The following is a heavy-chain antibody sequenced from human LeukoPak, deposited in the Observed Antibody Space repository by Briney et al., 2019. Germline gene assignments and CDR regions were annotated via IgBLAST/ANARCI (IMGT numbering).Heavy chain of an antibody. CDR1: GFTFRNYL. CDR2: ISSTGGTI. D-gene: IGHD1-1*01. CDR3: AKSLLTTATGTGRAFDI. J-gene: IGHJ3*02. V-gene: IGHV3-48*01. Sequence: GGSLRLSCAASGFTFRNYLMNWVRQAPGKGLEWVSFISSTGGTIYYADSVKGRFTVSRDNSKNTLYLQMNSLRAEDSAEYYCAKSLLTTATGTGRAFDIWGQGTMVTVSS.